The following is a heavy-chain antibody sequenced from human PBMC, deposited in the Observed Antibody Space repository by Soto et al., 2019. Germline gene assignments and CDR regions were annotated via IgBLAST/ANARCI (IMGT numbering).Heavy chain of an antibody. CDR3: ARGAGYSSVWYDY. CDR2: IYSGGTT. CDR1: GFTVSSSF. D-gene: IGHD6-19*01. V-gene: IGHV3-53*04. Sequence: EVQLVESGGDLVQPGGSLRLSCAASGFTVSSSFMSWVRQAPGKGLEWVSVIYSGGTTYYADSVKGRFTISRHNSKNTLYLQMNSLRPEDTAVYYCARGAGYSSVWYDYWGQGTLVTVSS. J-gene: IGHJ4*02.